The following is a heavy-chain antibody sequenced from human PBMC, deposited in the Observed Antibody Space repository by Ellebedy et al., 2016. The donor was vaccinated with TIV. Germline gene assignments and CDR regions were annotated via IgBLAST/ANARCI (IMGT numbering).Heavy chain of an antibody. CDR2: IIPIFGTA. CDR3: ASGRRGELLI. V-gene: IGHV1-69*06. J-gene: IGHJ4*02. CDR1: GGTFSSYA. D-gene: IGHD1-26*01. Sequence: AASVKVSCKASGGTFSSYAISWVRQAPGPGLEWMGGIIPIFGTANYAQKFQGRVTITADKSTSTAYMELSSLRSEDTAVYYCASGRRGELLIWGQGTLVTVSS.